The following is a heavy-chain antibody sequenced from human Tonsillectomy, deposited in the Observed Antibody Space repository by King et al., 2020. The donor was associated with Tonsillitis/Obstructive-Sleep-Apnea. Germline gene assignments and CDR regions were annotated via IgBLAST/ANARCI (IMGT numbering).Heavy chain of an antibody. Sequence: VQLVESGGGLVQPGGSLRLSCAASGFTFSSYWMSWVRQAPGKGLEWVANIKQDGSEKYYVDSVKGRFTISRDNAKNSLYLQMNSLRAEDTAVYYCAWTPYDFWSGYYHLDYWGQGTLVTVSS. CDR1: GFTFSSYW. CDR3: AWTPYDFWSGYYHLDY. J-gene: IGHJ4*02. D-gene: IGHD3-3*01. CDR2: IKQDGSEK. V-gene: IGHV3-7*01.